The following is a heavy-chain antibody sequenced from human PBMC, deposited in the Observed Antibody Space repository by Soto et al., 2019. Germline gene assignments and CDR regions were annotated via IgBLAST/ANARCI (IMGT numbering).Heavy chain of an antibody. J-gene: IGHJ4*02. CDR3: ARLFGELSHFDY. D-gene: IGHD3-10*02. CDR2: IWYDGSNK. Sequence: GGSLRLSCAASGFTFSSYGMHWVRQAPGKGLEWVAVIWYDGSNKYYADSVKGRFTISRDNSKNTLYLQMNSLRAEDTAVCYCARLFGELSHFDYWGQGTLVTVSS. V-gene: IGHV3-33*01. CDR1: GFTFSSYG.